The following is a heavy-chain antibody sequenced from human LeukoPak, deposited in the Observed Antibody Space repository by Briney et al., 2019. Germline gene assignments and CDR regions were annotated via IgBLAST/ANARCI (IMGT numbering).Heavy chain of an antibody. D-gene: IGHD3-22*01. CDR3: AREEYYDSSGYYYGDY. V-gene: IGHV4-34*01. CDR1: GGSFSGYY. J-gene: IGHJ4*02. Sequence: SETLSLICAVYGGSFSGYYWSWIRQPPGKGLEWIGEINHSGSTNYNPSLKSRVTISVDTSKNQFSLKLSSVTAADTAVYYCAREEYYDSSGYYYGDYWGQGTLVTVSS. CDR2: INHSGST.